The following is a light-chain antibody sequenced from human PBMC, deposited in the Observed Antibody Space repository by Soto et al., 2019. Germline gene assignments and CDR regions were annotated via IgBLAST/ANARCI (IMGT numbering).Light chain of an antibody. CDR2: EVS. V-gene: IGLV2-11*01. Sequence: QSVLTQPRSVSGSLGQSVTISCAGTRSDVGGCNYVSWYQQPPGTATKLMIYEVSKRPSGVPDRLSGSKSGNTASLTISGLQAEDEGDYYCCSYAGRYTWVFGTGTKVTVL. J-gene: IGLJ1*01. CDR3: CSYAGRYTWV. CDR1: RSDVGGCNY.